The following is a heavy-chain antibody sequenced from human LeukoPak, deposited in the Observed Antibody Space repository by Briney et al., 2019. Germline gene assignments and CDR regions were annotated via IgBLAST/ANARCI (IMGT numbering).Heavy chain of an antibody. V-gene: IGHV4-34*01. J-gene: IGHJ5*02. D-gene: IGHD3-22*01. CDR2: INHSGST. CDR3: ARGVEEAYYYDSSGYPHASWFDP. CDR1: GGSFSGYY. Sequence: SETLSLTCAVYGGSFSGYYWSWIRQPPGKGLEWIGEINHSGSTNYNPSLKSRVTISVDTSKNQFSLKLSSVTAADTAVYYCARGVEEAYYYDSSGYPHASWFDPWGQGTLVTVSS.